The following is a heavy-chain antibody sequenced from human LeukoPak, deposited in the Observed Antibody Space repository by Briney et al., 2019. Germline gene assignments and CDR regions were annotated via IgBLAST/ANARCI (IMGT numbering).Heavy chain of an antibody. V-gene: IGHV1-69*01. Sequence: GSSVKVSCKASGDTFSSFAVSWVRQAPGQGLEWMGRIIPLFGTADYAQKFQGRVTITADESTSTAYMELSSLRSEDTAVYYCAREMGDGYNYETYYWGQGTLVTVSS. D-gene: IGHD5-24*01. J-gene: IGHJ4*02. CDR2: IIPLFGTA. CDR1: GDTFSSFA. CDR3: AREMGDGYNYETYY.